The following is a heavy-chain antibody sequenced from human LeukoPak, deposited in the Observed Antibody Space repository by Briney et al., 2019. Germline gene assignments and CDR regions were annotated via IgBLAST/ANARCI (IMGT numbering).Heavy chain of an antibody. V-gene: IGHV3-48*03. J-gene: IGHJ4*02. CDR3: ARDSDSDY. CDR1: GFTFSSYV. CDR2: VSSSGSTT. D-gene: IGHD3-10*01. Sequence: SGGSLRLSCAASGFTFSSYVMNWVRQAPGKGLEWVSHVSSSGSTTYYADSVKGRFTISRDNAKNSLYLQMNSLRAEDTAVYYCARDSDSDYWGQGTLVTVSS.